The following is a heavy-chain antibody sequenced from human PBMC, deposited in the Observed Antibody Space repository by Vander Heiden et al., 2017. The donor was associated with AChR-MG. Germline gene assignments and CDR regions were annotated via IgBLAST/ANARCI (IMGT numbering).Heavy chain of an antibody. CDR3: ARGGALRYFDWFGQTN. Sequence: QVQLQQWGAGLLKPSETLSLTCAVYGGSFRGYYWSWIRQPPGKGLEWIGEIDHSGSTNYNPSLKSRLTISLDTSKNQFSLKLSSVTAADTAVYHCARGGALRYFDWFGQTNWGQGTLVTVSS. V-gene: IGHV4-34*01. CDR1: GGSFRGYY. D-gene: IGHD3-9*01. CDR2: IDHSGST. J-gene: IGHJ4*02.